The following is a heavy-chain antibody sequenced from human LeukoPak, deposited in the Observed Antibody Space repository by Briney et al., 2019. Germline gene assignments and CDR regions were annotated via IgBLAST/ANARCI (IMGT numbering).Heavy chain of an antibody. V-gene: IGHV3-30-3*01. CDR3: ASHYAHPNWASSDY. Sequence: PPGGSLRLSCAASGFTFSSYAMHWVRQAPGKGLEWVAVISYDGSKKYYADSVKGRFTISRDNSKNTLYLQMNSLRSEDTAVYYCASHYAHPNWASSDYWGQGTLVTVSS. D-gene: IGHD7-27*01. J-gene: IGHJ4*02. CDR1: GFTFSSYA. CDR2: ISYDGSKK.